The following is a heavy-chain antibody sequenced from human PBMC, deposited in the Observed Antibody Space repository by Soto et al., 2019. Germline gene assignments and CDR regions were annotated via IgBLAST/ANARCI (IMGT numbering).Heavy chain of an antibody. CDR3: ARLSGYCSSTSCYAGFQYFDKKRNWFDP. Sequence: TSETLSLTCTVSGGSISSYYWSWIRQPPGKGLEWIGYINYRGRTNYNPSHKSRVTISVDTSKNQFSLKLSSVTAADTAVYYCARLSGYCSSTSCYAGFQYFDKKRNWFDPWGQGTLVTVSS. CDR2: INYRGRT. D-gene: IGHD2-2*01. CDR1: GGSISSYY. V-gene: IGHV4-59*08. J-gene: IGHJ5*02.